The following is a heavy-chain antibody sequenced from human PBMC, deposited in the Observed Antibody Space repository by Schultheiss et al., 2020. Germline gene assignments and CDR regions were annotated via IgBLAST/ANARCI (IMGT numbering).Heavy chain of an antibody. CDR1: GYTFTSYG. J-gene: IGHJ4*02. CDR3: ARESEQWLAYDY. CDR2: MNPNSGNT. V-gene: IGHV1-18*01. Sequence: ASVKVSYKASGYTFTSYGISWVRQAPGQGLEWMGWMNPNSGNTGYAQKLQGRVTMTTDTSTSTAYMELRSLRSDDTAVYYCARESEQWLAYDYWGQGTLVTVSS. D-gene: IGHD6-19*01.